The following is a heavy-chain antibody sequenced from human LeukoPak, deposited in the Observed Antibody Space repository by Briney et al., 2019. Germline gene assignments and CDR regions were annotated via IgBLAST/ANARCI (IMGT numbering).Heavy chain of an antibody. Sequence: PGGSLRLSCAASGFTFSDYYMNWIRQAPGKGLEWVSYISHSGNTIYYADSVKGRFIISRDNAKNTLHLQMNSLRAEDTAVYYCARGGYYGSGRYYFDSWGQGTLVTVSS. CDR1: GFTFSDYY. D-gene: IGHD3-3*01. J-gene: IGHJ4*02. CDR3: ARGGYYGSGRYYFDS. V-gene: IGHV3-11*04. CDR2: ISHSGNTI.